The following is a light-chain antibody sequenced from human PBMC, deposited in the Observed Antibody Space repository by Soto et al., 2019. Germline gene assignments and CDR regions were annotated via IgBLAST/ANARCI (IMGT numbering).Light chain of an antibody. Sequence: QSVLTQPASVSGSPGQSITFSCTGTSSDVGGYNFVSWYQQHPGKAPKLMIYDVSNRPSGVSNRFSGSKSGNTASLTISGLQAEDEADYYCSSYTSSSTVVFGGGTKVPS. CDR3: SSYTSSSTVV. V-gene: IGLV2-14*01. J-gene: IGLJ2*01. CDR2: DVS. CDR1: SSDVGGYNF.